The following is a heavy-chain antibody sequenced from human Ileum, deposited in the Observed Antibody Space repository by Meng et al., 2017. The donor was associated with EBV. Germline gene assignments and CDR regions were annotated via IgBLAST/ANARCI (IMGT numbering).Heavy chain of an antibody. Sequence: QLLLQAPGPGRLKPSETLSLTCSVSGGSISSSNYCWGWIRQPPGKGLEWIQSICYTDYTYYNPSLKSRVTISADKSKNQFSLRLNSLTAADTAVYYCAMGPDYAKTGYWGQGTLVTVSS. D-gene: IGHD4-17*01. CDR2: ICYTDYT. CDR1: GGSISSSNYC. V-gene: IGHV4-39*01. CDR3: AMGPDYAKTGY. J-gene: IGHJ4*02.